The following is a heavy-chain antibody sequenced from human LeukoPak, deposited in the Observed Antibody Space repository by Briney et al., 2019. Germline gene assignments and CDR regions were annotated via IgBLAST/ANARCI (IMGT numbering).Heavy chain of an antibody. V-gene: IGHV3-23*01. D-gene: IGHD2-2*02. CDR2: ISGSGGST. CDR3: AKTTGYCSSTSCYTQFVDY. CDR1: GFTFSSYA. Sequence: GGSLRLSCAASGFTFSSYAMSWVRQAPGKGLEWVSAISGSGGSTYYADSVKGRFTISRDNSKNTLYLQMNSLRAEDTAVYYCAKTTGYCSSTSCYTQFVDYWGQGTLVTVSS. J-gene: IGHJ4*02.